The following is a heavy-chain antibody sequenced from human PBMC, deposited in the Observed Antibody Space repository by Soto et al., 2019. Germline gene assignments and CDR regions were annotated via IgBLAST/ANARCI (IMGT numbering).Heavy chain of an antibody. D-gene: IGHD6-19*01. CDR1: GGPMTAYY. Sequence: SETLSLTCTVSGGPMTAYYWSWIRQPPGKGLEWLGYTYYSGSTNCNPSLKSRVTISVDTSKNQLSLKLSSVTAADTAVYYCARQDPFNTGWHFDSWGQGALVTVSS. J-gene: IGHJ4*02. CDR3: ARQDPFNTGWHFDS. CDR2: TYYSGST. V-gene: IGHV4-59*08.